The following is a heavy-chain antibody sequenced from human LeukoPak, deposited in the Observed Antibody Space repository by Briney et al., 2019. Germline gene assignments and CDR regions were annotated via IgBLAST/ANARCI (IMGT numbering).Heavy chain of an antibody. D-gene: IGHD4-17*01. J-gene: IGHJ4*02. CDR2: IYYSGST. Sequence: PSETLSLTRTVSGGSISSYYWSWIRQPPGKGLEWIGYIYYSGSTNYNPSLKSRVTISVDTSKNQFSLKLGSVTAADTAVYYCARDYGDYELSFDYWGQGTLVTVSS. CDR1: GGSISSYY. V-gene: IGHV4-59*01. CDR3: ARDYGDYELSFDY.